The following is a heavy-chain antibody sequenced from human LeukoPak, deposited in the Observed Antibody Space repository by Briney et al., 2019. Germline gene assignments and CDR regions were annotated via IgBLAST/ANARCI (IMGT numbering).Heavy chain of an antibody. J-gene: IGHJ6*02. CDR2: INHSGST. Sequence: SETLSLTCAVYGGSFSGYYWSWIRQPPGKGLEWIGEINHSGSTNYNPSLKSRVTISVDTSKNQFSLKLSSVTAPDTAVYYCARARSSGWSRYYYYGMDVWGQGTTVTVSS. CDR1: GGSFSGYY. D-gene: IGHD6-19*01. CDR3: ARARSSGWSRYYYYGMDV. V-gene: IGHV4-34*01.